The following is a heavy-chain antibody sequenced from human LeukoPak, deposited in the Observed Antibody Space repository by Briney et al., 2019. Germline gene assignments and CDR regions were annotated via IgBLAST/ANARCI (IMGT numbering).Heavy chain of an antibody. CDR2: TNPSGGST. D-gene: IGHD3-10*01. CDR3: ATNNYYGSGSYYAKTAHGMDV. V-gene: IGHV1-46*01. J-gene: IGHJ6*02. Sequence: ASVKVSCKASGYTFTSYYMHWVRQAPGQGLEWMGITNPSGGSTSYAQKFQGRVTMTRDTSTSTVYMELSSLRSEDTAVYYCATNNYYGSGSYYAKTAHGMDVWGQGTTVTVSS. CDR1: GYTFTSYY.